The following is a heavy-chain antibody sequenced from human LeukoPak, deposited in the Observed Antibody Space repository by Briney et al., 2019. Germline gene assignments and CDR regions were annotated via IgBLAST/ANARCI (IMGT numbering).Heavy chain of an antibody. CDR3: ARDEDYYDSSGYHGDAFDI. CDR1: GFTFSSYS. V-gene: IGHV3-48*04. D-gene: IGHD3-22*01. Sequence: GGSLRLSCAASGFTFSSYSMNWVRQAPGKGLEWVSYISSSSSTIYYADSVKGRFTISRDNAKNSLYLQMNSLRAEDTAVYYCARDEDYYDSSGYHGDAFDIWGQGTMVTVSS. J-gene: IGHJ3*02. CDR2: ISSSSSTI.